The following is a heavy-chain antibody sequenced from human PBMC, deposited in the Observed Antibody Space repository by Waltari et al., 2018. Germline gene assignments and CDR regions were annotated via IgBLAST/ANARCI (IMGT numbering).Heavy chain of an antibody. CDR1: GGSFKGYY. CDR2: INHAANT. V-gene: IGHV4-34*01. Sequence: QVQLQQWGAGPLQPSETLSLTCAVDGGSFKGYYWGRVRQPPGKGLGWVGGINHAANTLCIPSLRGRVSMSVDTSKNQLSLKLTFVTAAETGVFYCVRLGDCSGPGGNCYSGDPFAMDVWGQGTTVTVSS. D-gene: IGHD2-15*01. J-gene: IGHJ6*02. CDR3: VRLGDCSGPGGNCYSGDPFAMDV.